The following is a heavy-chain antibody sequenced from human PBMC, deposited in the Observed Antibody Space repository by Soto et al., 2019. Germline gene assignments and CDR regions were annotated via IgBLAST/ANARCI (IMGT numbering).Heavy chain of an antibody. V-gene: IGHV3-21*01. D-gene: IGHD6-19*01. CDR3: ARDLGIAVAGGMDV. Sequence: PGGSLRLSCAASGFTFSSYSMNWVRQAPGKGLEWVSSISSSSSYIYYADSVKGRFTISRDNAKNSLYLQMNSLRAEDTAVYYCARDLGIAVAGGMDVWGQGTTVTVSS. CDR1: GFTFSSYS. CDR2: ISSSSSYI. J-gene: IGHJ6*02.